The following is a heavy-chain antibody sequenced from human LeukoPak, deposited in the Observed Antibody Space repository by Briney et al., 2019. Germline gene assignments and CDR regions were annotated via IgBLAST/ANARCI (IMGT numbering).Heavy chain of an antibody. V-gene: IGHV4-59*01. CDR2: LYYSGSA. J-gene: IGHJ4*02. CDR1: ACSISSYH. D-gene: IGHD6-13*01. Sequence: KPSETLSLTFTVSACSISSYHWSWIRQPPGKGLEWIGYLYYSGSANYNPSLKGRVTISVNTSKNQFSLKLTSVTAAGLAVYYCARANQQLSDLDYWGQGTLVTVSS. CDR3: ARANQQLSDLDY.